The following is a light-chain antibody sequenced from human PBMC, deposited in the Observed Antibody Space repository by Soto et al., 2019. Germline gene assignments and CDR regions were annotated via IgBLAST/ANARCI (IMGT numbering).Light chain of an antibody. V-gene: IGLV2-8*01. J-gene: IGLJ1*01. Sequence: QSALTQPPSASGSPGQSVTISCTGTSSDVGGYNYVSWYQHHPGKAPKLVIFEVTKRPSGVPDRFSGSKSGNTASLTVSGLQAEDEADYYCSSYVGSNNPFVFGTGTKLT. CDR3: SSYVGSNNPFV. CDR2: EVT. CDR1: SSDVGGYNY.